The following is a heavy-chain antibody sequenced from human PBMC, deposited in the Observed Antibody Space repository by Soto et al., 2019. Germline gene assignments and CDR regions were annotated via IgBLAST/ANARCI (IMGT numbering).Heavy chain of an antibody. V-gene: IGHV3-23*01. J-gene: IGHJ2*01. CDR2: ISGGGDRT. CDR1: GFTFISYA. CDR3: ARKVLGSTSRPDYWYFDL. D-gene: IGHD3-16*01. Sequence: EVQLLESGGGLVQPGGSLRLSCVGSGFTFISYAMNWVRQAPGKGLEWVSGISGGGDRTFDADSVKGRFTISRDNSKNTVNLQMNSLRADDTAVSYCARKVLGSTSRPDYWYFDLWGRGTLVTVSS.